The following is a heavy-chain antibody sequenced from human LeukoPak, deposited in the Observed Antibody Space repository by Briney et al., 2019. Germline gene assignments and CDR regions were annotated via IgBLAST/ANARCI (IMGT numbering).Heavy chain of an antibody. CDR2: INSDGSST. CDR3: ALGRSSWSFFDY. CDR1: GFTFSSYW. V-gene: IGHV3-74*01. J-gene: IGHJ4*02. Sequence: PGGSLRLSCAASGFTFSSYWMHWVRQAPGKGLVWVSRINSDGSSTSYADSVKGRFTISRDNAKNTPYLQMNSLRAEDTAVYYCALGRSSWSFFDYWGQGTLVTVSS. D-gene: IGHD6-13*01.